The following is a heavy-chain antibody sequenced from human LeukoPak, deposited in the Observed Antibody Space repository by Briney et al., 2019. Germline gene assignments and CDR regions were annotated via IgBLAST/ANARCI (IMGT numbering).Heavy chain of an antibody. J-gene: IGHJ4*02. D-gene: IGHD3-22*01. Sequence: SQTLSLTCAISGDSVSSNSAAWNWIRQSPSRGLEWLGRTYYRSKWYNDYAVSVKSRITINPDTSKNQFSLQLNSVTPEDTAVYYCARALGYYDSSGYYRPHYFDYWGQGTLVTVSS. V-gene: IGHV6-1*01. CDR3: ARALGYYDSSGYYRPHYFDY. CDR1: GDSVSSNSAA. CDR2: TYYRSKWYN.